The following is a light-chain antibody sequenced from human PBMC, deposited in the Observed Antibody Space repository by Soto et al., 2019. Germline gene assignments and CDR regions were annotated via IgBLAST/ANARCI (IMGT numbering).Light chain of an antibody. CDR3: SSYTNSRTLL. Sequence: QSVLTQPASVSGSPGQSITISCTGNSDNYVSWYQQHPGKVPKLMIYGVTNRPSGVSDRFSGSKSGNTASLTISGLQTEDEADYYCSSYTNSRTLLFGAGTKVTVL. J-gene: IGLJ1*01. CDR1: SDNY. V-gene: IGLV2-14*01. CDR2: GVT.